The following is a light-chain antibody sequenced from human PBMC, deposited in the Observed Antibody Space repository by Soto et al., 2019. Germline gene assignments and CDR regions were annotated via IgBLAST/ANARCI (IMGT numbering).Light chain of an antibody. V-gene: IGLV2-14*01. Sequence: QSVLNHPAYLPGSPGQSITISCSGTSSDIGAYDHVAWFQQFPGKTPKLIIYSVSNRPSGVSYRFSGSKSGNTASLTISGLQAEDEADYYCISYTVSRSYVFGTGTKVTVL. CDR2: SVS. J-gene: IGLJ1*01. CDR3: ISYTVSRSYV. CDR1: SSDIGAYDH.